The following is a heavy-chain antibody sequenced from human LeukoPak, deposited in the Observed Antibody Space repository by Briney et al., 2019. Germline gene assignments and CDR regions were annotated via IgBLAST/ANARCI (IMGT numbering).Heavy chain of an antibody. Sequence: PGRSLRLSCAASGFTFGSYDMRWVRQAPGKGLEWVAVIWYDGSNKYYADSVKGRFTISRDISKNTLYLQMNSLRAEDTAVYYCARHKDWTFDYWGQGTLVTVSS. CDR3: ARHKDWTFDY. D-gene: IGHD3/OR15-3a*01. CDR2: IWYDGSNK. J-gene: IGHJ4*02. CDR1: GFTFGSYD. V-gene: IGHV3-33*01.